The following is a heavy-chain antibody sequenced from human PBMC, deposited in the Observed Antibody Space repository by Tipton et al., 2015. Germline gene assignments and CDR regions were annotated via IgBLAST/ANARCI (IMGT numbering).Heavy chain of an antibody. CDR2: IYYSGST. J-gene: IGHJ6*02. V-gene: IGHV4-31*03. Sequence: LRLSCTVSGGSISSGGYYWTWIRQHPGKGLEWIGYIYYSGSTYYNPSLKSRLTISLDMSKNQFSLKLNSVTAADTAVYYCARVDYSSSSGMDVWGHGTTVTVSS. CDR1: GGSISSGGYY. D-gene: IGHD6-6*01. CDR3: ARVDYSSSSGMDV.